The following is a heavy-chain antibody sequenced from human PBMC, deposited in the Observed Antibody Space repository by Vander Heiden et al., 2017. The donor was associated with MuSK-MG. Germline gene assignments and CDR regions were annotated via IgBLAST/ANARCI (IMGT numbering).Heavy chain of an antibody. CDR2: IYYSGST. CDR3: ARGAAVAGKGEQKYFQH. J-gene: IGHJ1*01. V-gene: IGHV4-59*01. CDR1: GGSISSYY. D-gene: IGHD6-19*01. Sequence: QVQLQESGPGLVKPSETLSLTCTVSGGSISSYYWSWIRQPPGKGLEWIGYIYYSGSTNYNPSLKSRVTISVDTSKNQFSLKLSSVTAADTAVYHCARGAAVAGKGEQKYFQHWGQGTLVTVSS.